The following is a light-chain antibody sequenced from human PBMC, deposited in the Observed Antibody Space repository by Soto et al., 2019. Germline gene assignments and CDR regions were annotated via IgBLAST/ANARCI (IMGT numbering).Light chain of an antibody. J-gene: IGKJ4*01. CDR3: QQCNNRPLT. Sequence: EKVMTQSPATLSVSPGERATLSCRASQSVSSNLVWYQQKPGQAPRLLIYDASTRATGVPARFSGSGSGTDFTLTISSLQSEDFAVYYCQQCNNRPLTFGGGTKVEIK. CDR2: DAS. CDR1: QSVSSN. V-gene: IGKV3-15*01.